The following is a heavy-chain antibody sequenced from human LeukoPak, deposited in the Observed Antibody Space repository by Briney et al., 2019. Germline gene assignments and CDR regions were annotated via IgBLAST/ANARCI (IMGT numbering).Heavy chain of an antibody. CDR1: GYTFTSYA. V-gene: IGHV7-4-1*02. Sequence: GASVKVSCKASGYTFTSYAMNWVRQAPGQGLEWMGWINTNTGNPTYAQGFTGRFVFSLDTSVSTAYLQISSLKAEDTAVYYCARDYVVGATDLYYFDYWGQGTLVTVSS. CDR2: INTNTGNP. CDR3: ARDYVVGATDLYYFDY. D-gene: IGHD1-26*01. J-gene: IGHJ4*02.